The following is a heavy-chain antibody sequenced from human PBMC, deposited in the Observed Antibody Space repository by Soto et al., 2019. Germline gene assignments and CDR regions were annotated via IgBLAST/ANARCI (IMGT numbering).Heavy chain of an antibody. V-gene: IGHV3-23*01. D-gene: IGHD3-3*01. CDR3: AKRPTDFWSGYWPSDY. CDR1: GFTFSSYA. Sequence: GSLKISCTASGFTFSSYAMDWVRQAPGKGLDWLSAISGGGDASHYADSVKGRFTISRDNSKNTLFLQMSSLRAEDTAVYYCAKRPTDFWSGYWPSDYWGQGTLVTVSS. CDR2: ISGGGDAS. J-gene: IGHJ4*02.